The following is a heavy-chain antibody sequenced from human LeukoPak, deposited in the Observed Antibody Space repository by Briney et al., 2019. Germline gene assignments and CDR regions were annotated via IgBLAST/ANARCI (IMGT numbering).Heavy chain of an antibody. Sequence: GGSLRLSCAASGFTFSDYYMSWIRQAPGKGLEWVSYISSSSSYTNYADSVKGRFTISRDNAKNSLYLQMNSLRAEDTAVYYCATSMATAAIGYYYGMDVWGKGTTVTVSS. J-gene: IGHJ6*04. CDR2: ISSSSSYT. D-gene: IGHD5-24*01. CDR3: ATSMATAAIGYYYGMDV. V-gene: IGHV3-11*06. CDR1: GFTFSDYY.